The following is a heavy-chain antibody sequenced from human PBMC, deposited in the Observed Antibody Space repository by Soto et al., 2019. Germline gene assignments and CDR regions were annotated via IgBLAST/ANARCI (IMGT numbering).Heavy chain of an antibody. CDR3: AHCPGDGYKSYYYYGMDV. Sequence: PSETLSLTCSVSGGSISSGYYYWSWIRQPPGKGLEWIGNIYYSGNTYYNPSLKSRLIISIDTSKNQFSLKVGSVRAEDTAVYYCAHCPGDGYKSYYYYGMDVWGQGTTVTVS. V-gene: IGHV4-30-4*01. CDR2: IYYSGNT. CDR1: GGSISSGYYY. D-gene: IGHD5-12*01. J-gene: IGHJ6*02.